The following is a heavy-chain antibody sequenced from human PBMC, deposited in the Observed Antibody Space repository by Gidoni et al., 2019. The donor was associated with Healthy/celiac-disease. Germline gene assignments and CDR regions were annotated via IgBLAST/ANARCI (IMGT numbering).Heavy chain of an antibody. Sequence: QVQLQESGPGLVKPSQPLSLTCPVSCCSISSGGYYWSWIRQHPGKGLEWIGYSYYSGSTYYNPSLKSLVTISVDTSKNQFSLKLSSVTAADTAVYYCARVKYYGSGSPLYYYYYYMDVWGKGTTVTVSS. J-gene: IGHJ6*03. D-gene: IGHD3-10*01. CDR1: CCSISSGGYY. V-gene: IGHV4-31*01. CDR3: ARVKYYGSGSPLYYYYYYMDV. CDR2: SYYSGST.